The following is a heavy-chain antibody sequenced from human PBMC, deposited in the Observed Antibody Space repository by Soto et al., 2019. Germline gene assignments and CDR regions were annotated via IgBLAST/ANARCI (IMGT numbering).Heavy chain of an antibody. CDR3: TTIXVAGYTPDLYYYYGMDV. CDR1: GSTFGYYA. CDR2: IRSKAYGGTT. V-gene: IGHV3-49*03. Sequence: GGSLRLSCTASGSTFGYYAMSWFRQAPGKGLEWVGFIRSKAYGGTTEYAASVKGRFTISRDDSKSIAYLQMNSLKTEDTAVYYCTTIXVAGYTPDLYYYYGMDVWGQGTTVTVSS. D-gene: IGHD6-19*01. J-gene: IGHJ6*02.